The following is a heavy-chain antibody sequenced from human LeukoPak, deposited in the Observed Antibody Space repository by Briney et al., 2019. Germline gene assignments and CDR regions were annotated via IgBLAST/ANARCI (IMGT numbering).Heavy chain of an antibody. J-gene: IGHJ4*02. Sequence: AASVKVSCKASGGTFRSYAISWVRQAPGQGLEWMGGIIPIFGTANYAQKFQGRVTITADESTSTAYMELSSLRSEDTAVYYCASSTIFGVVSATHFDYWGQGTLVTVSS. CDR1: GGTFRSYA. D-gene: IGHD3-3*01. V-gene: IGHV1-69*13. CDR2: IIPIFGTA. CDR3: ASSTIFGVVSATHFDY.